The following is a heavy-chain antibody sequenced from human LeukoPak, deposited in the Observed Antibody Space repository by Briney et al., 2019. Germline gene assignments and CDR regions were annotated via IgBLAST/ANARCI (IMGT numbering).Heavy chain of an antibody. Sequence: PGGSLRLSCAASGITLSGYWMHWVRHAQGKGLVWVSRINFDESDTSYADFVKGRFTISRDNAKNTLFLQMNSLRAEDTAVYYCTRSLMDWGQGIRVTVSS. CDR3: TRSLMD. D-gene: IGHD3-16*01. CDR1: GITLSGYW. J-gene: IGHJ4*02. CDR2: INFDESDT. V-gene: IGHV3-74*01.